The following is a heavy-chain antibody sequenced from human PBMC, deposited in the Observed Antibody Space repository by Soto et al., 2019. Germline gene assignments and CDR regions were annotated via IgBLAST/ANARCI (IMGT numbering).Heavy chain of an antibody. CDR2: ISWDGGST. J-gene: IGHJ6*02. Sequence: LRLSCAASGFTFDDYAMHWVRQAPGKGLEWVSLISWDGGSTYYADSVKGRFTISRDNSKNSLYLQMNSLRAEDTALYYCAKGGGVGLYYYYGMDVWGQGTTVTVSS. V-gene: IGHV3-43D*04. CDR3: AKGGGVGLYYYYGMDV. D-gene: IGHD1-26*01. CDR1: GFTFDDYA.